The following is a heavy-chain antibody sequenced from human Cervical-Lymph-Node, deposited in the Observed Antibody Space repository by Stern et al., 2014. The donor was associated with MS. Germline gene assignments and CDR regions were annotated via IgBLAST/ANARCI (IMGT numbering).Heavy chain of an antibody. CDR1: GGTFSSYA. D-gene: IGHD3-22*01. CDR3: ARGYDSSGYYPDYYYGMDV. J-gene: IGHJ6*02. V-gene: IGHV1-69*01. CDR2: IIPIFGTA. Sequence: VQLVESGAEVKKPGSSVKVSCKASGGTFSSYAISWVRQAPGQGLEWIGGIIPIFGTANYAQKFQGRVTITADESTSTAYMELSSLRSEDTAVYYCARGYDSSGYYPDYYYGMDVWGQGTTVTVSS.